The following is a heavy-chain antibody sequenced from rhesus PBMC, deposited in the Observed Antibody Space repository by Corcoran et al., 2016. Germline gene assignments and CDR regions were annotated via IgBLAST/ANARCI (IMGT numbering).Heavy chain of an antibody. D-gene: IGHD6-31*01. J-gene: IGHJ4*01. CDR3: ARSGQRLIFDY. Sequence: QVTLKESGPALVKPTQTLTLTCTFSGFSLSTSGMRVSWIRQPPGKALEWLARIYWDDDKYYSTSLKSRLPISKDPSKNQVVLTMTNMDPVDTATYYCARSGQRLIFDYWGQGVLVTVSS. CDR1: GFSLSTSGMR. V-gene: IGHV2S2*01. CDR2: IYWDDDK.